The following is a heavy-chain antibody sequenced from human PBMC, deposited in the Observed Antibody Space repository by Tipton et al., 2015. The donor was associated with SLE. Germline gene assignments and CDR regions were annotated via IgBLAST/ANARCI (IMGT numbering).Heavy chain of an antibody. V-gene: IGHV4-4*07. CDR3: AREAGSSRYFDY. CDR2: IYTSGST. D-gene: IGHD1-26*01. Sequence: LRLSCTVSGGSISSYYWSWIRQPAGKGLEWIGRIYTSGSTNYNPSLKSRVTMSVDTSQNQFSLQVTSVTAADTAVYYCAREAGSSRYFDYWGQGSLVTVSS. CDR1: GGSISSYY. J-gene: IGHJ4*02.